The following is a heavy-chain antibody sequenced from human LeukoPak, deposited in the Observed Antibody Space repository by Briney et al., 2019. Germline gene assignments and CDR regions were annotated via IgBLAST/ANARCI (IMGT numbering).Heavy chain of an antibody. V-gene: IGHV3-23*01. Sequence: PGGSLRLSCAASGFSVSNNYMSWVRQAPGKGLEWVSAISGSGGSTYYADSVKGRFTISRDNSKNTLYLQMNSLRAEDTAVYYCAKVRARRVAVAGIYYFDYWGQGTLVTVSS. D-gene: IGHD6-19*01. CDR3: AKVRARRVAVAGIYYFDY. CDR1: GFSVSNNY. CDR2: ISGSGGST. J-gene: IGHJ4*02.